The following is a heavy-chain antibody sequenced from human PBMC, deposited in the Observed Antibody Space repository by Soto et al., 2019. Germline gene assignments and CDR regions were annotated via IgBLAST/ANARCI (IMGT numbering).Heavy chain of an antibody. J-gene: IGHJ4*02. D-gene: IGHD3-10*01. CDR3: ARTGWQQSSNYFDY. CDR2: ISWNSGSI. Sequence: GGSLRLSCAASGFTFDDYAMHWVRQAPGKGLEWVSGISWNSGSIGYADSVKGRFTISRDNAKNSLYLQMNSLTADDTAVNYCARTGWQQSSNYFDYWGQGTLVTVSS. V-gene: IGHV3-9*01. CDR1: GFTFDDYA.